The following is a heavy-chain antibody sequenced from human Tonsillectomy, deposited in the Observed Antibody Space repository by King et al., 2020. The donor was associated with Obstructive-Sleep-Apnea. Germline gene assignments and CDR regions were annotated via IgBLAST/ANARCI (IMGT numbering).Heavy chain of an antibody. CDR1: GGSMSSYY. CDR3: ARDPGSGLAEYYYYMDV. J-gene: IGHJ6*03. Sequence: TVSGGSMSSYYWNWIRQSPGKGLEWIGNIFYSGSTNYNPSFKSRVFISVDTSKTQFSLKLSSVTVEDTAVYYCARDPGSGLAEYYYYMDVWGKGTTVTFSS. CDR2: IFYSGST. V-gene: IGHV4-59*01. D-gene: IGHD6-25*01.